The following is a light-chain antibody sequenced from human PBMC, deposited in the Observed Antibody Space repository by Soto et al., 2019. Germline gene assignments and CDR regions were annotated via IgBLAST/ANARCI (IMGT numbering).Light chain of an antibody. J-gene: IGLJ2*01. CDR2: EVS. V-gene: IGLV2-14*01. CDR1: SSDFGGYNY. Sequence: QSALTQPASVSGSPGQSITISCTGTSSDFGGYNYVSWYQQHPGKAPKLMISEVSNRPSGVSTRFSGSKSDNTASLTISGLQAEDEADYYCSSYTSSSTVVFGGGTKLTVL. CDR3: SSYTSSSTVV.